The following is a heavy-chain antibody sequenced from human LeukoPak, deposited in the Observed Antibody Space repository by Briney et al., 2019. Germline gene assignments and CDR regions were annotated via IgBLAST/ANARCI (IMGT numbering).Heavy chain of an antibody. CDR1: GGSFSGYY. CDR3: AGRRRSPSYFDY. CDR2: INHSGST. Sequence: PSETLSLTCAVYGGSFSGYYWSWIRQPPGKGLEWIGEINHSGSTNYNPSLKSRVTISVDTSKNQFSLKLSSVTAADTAVYYCAGRRRSPSYFDYWGQGTLVTVSS. J-gene: IGHJ4*02. D-gene: IGHD6-6*01. V-gene: IGHV4-34*01.